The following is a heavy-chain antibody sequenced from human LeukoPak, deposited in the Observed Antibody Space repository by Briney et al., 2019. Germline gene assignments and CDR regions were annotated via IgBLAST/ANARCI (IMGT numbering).Heavy chain of an antibody. CDR2: IYYSGST. Sequence: SETLSLTCTVSGGSISSYYWSWIRQPPGKGLEWIGYIYYSGSTNYNPSLKSRVTISVDTSKNQFSLKLSSVTAADTAVYYCATVPSSYVGGYFDYWGQGTLVTVSS. V-gene: IGHV4-59*01. CDR1: GGSISSYY. J-gene: IGHJ4*02. CDR3: ATVPSSYVGGYFDY. D-gene: IGHD5-12*01.